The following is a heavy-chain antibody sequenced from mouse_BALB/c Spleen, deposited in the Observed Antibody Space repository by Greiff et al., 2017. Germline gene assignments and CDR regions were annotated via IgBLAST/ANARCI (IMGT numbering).Heavy chain of an antibody. CDR1: GYTFTSYW. CDR2: IDPSDSYT. V-gene: IGHV1-69*02. Sequence: VQLQQPGAELVKPGASVKLSCKASGYTFTSYWMHWVKQRPGQGLEWIGEIDPSDSYTNYNQKFKGKATLTVDKSSSTAYMQLSSLTSEDSAVYYCARSYYYAMDYWGQGTSVTVSS. J-gene: IGHJ4*01. CDR3: ARSYYYAMDY.